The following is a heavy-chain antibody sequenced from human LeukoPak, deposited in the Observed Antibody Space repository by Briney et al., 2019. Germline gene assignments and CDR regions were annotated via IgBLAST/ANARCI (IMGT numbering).Heavy chain of an antibody. CDR2: ISSSGSTI. CDR1: GLTFSDYY. J-gene: IGHJ6*03. CDR3: ARGYYYYYMDV. V-gene: IGHV3-11*01. Sequence: KPGGSLRLSCAASGLTFSDYYMTWIRQAPGKGLEWVSYISSSGSTIYYADSVKGRFTISSDTAKNSLYLQMNSLRAEDTAVYYCARGYYYYYMDVRGKGTTVTVSS.